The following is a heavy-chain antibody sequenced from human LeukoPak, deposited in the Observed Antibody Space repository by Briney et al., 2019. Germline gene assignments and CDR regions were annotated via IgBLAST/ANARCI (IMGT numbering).Heavy chain of an antibody. CDR2: ISSSSSTI. CDR1: GFHFSSYN. CDR3: AGARNSDY. J-gene: IGHJ4*02. Sequence: GSLRLSCAASGFHFSSYNLNWVRQAPGKGVEWVSYISSSSSTIYYADSVKGRFTISRDNAKNSLYLQMNSLRAEDTAVYSCAGARNSDYWGQGTLVTVSS. V-gene: IGHV3-48*04.